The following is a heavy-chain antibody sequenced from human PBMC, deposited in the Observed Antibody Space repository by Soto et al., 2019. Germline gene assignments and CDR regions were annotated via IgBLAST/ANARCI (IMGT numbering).Heavy chain of an antibody. CDR1: GGTFSSYA. CDR2: IIPIFGTA. V-gene: IGHV1-69*01. Sequence: QVQLVQSGAEMKKPGSSVKVSCKASGGTFSSYAISWVRQAPGQGLEWVGGIIPIFGTANYAQKFQGRVTITADESTSTAYMELSSLRSQDTAVYYCARGPDYGDYATYFDFWGQGTLVTVSS. J-gene: IGHJ4*02. D-gene: IGHD4-17*01. CDR3: ARGPDYGDYATYFDF.